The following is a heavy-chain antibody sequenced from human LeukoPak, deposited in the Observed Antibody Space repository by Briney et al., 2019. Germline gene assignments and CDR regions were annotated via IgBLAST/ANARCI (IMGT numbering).Heavy chain of an antibody. V-gene: IGHV4-4*09. J-gene: IGHJ4*02. CDR1: GGSISSNY. CDR2: ISYSGSTNSGKST. Sequence: SETLSLTCSVSGGSISSNYWSWVRQPPGKGLEWIGYISYSGSTNSGKSTNYNPSLKSRVTVSVDTSRNQFSLKLTSVTAADTAVYYCARGHYYFDYWGQGTLVTVSS. CDR3: ARGHYYFDY.